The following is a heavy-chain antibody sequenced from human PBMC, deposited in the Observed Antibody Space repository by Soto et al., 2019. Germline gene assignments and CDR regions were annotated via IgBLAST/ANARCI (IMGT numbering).Heavy chain of an antibody. CDR1: GGPFGGYY. D-gene: IGHD3-10*01. CDR3: ATDCGGRTCFTYGIDV. V-gene: IGHV4-34*01. CDR2: INHSGSA. Sequence: QVELQQSGAGLLRPSETLSLTCTISGGPFGGYYWSWIRQPPGKGLEWIGEINHSGSATYNPSLSIRVNISLARSDNQFSLKMTPVTTADTAADSSATDCGGRTCFTYGIDVWGRGTLVTVSS. J-gene: IGHJ5*02.